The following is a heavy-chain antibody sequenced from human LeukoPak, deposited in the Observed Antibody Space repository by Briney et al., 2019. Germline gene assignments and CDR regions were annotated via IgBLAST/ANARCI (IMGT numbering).Heavy chain of an antibody. V-gene: IGHV2-5*02. CDR3: AHRRLTEQDPNAFDI. CDR1: GFSLSTSGVG. CDR2: IYWDDDK. D-gene: IGHD6-13*01. J-gene: IGHJ3*02. Sequence: SGPTLVNPTQTLTLTCAFSGFSLSTSGVGVGWIRQPPGKALEWLALIYWDDDKRYSPSLKSRLTITKDTSKNQVVLTMTNMDPVDTATYYCAHRRLTEQDPNAFDIWGQGTMVTVSS.